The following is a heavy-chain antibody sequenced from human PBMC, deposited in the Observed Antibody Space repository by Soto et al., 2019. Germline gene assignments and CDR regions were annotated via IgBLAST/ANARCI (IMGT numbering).Heavy chain of an antibody. Sequence: NPSETLSLTCTVSGGSISSGGYYWSWIRQHPGKGLEWIGYIYYSGSTYYNPSLKSRVTISVDTSKNQFSLKLSSVTAADTAVYYCARDPAGRYNWFDPWGQGTLVTVSS. J-gene: IGHJ5*02. D-gene: IGHD6-25*01. CDR2: IYYSGST. V-gene: IGHV4-31*03. CDR1: GGSISSGGYY. CDR3: ARDPAGRYNWFDP.